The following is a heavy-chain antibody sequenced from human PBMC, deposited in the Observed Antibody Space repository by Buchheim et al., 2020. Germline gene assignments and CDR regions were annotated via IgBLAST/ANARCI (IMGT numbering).Heavy chain of an antibody. V-gene: IGHV4-39*01. J-gene: IGHJ6*02. CDR2: IYYSGST. Sequence: QLQLQESGPGLVKPSETLSLTCTVSGGSISSSSYYWGWIRQPPGKGLEWIGSIYYSGSTYYNPSLKSRVTISVDTSKNQFSLKLSSVTAADTAVYYCATTIVSGGDYYYYYYGMDVWGQGTT. CDR1: GGSISSSSYY. CDR3: ATTIVSGGDYYYYYYGMDV. D-gene: IGHD2-21*02.